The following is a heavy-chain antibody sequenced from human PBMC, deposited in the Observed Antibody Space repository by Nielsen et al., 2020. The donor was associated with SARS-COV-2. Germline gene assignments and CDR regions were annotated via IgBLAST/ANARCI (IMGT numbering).Heavy chain of an antibody. J-gene: IGHJ6*03. V-gene: IGHV3-74*01. CDR3: AGGADFWSGTQKYYMDV. CDR2: INPSGSGT. Sequence: GESLKISCSASGFTFSSSCMDWVRQAPGQGLVWVSRINPSGSGTAYADSVKGRFAVSRDNAENTVVLQIHSLRVEDTAVYYCAGGADFWSGTQKYYMDVWGKGTTVTVSS. CDR1: GFTFSSSC. D-gene: IGHD3-3*01.